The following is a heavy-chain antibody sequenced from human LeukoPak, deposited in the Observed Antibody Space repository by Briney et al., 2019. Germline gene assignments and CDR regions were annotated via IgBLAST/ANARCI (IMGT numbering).Heavy chain of an antibody. D-gene: IGHD3-22*01. V-gene: IGHV1-69*06. Sequence: SVKVSCKASGYTFSSYAISWVRQAPGQGLEWMGGIIPIFGTANYAQKFQGRVTITADKSTSTAYMELSSLRSEDTAVYYCARSPRPYYYDSSGYSRLDAFDIWGQGTMVTVSS. J-gene: IGHJ3*02. CDR3: ARSPRPYYYDSSGYSRLDAFDI. CDR1: GYTFSSYA. CDR2: IIPIFGTA.